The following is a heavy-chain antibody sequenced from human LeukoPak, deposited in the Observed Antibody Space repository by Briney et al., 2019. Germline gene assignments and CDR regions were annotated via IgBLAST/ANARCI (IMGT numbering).Heavy chain of an antibody. J-gene: IGHJ4*02. V-gene: IGHV3-7*01. CDR1: GFTFSSYW. CDR3: ARESPYYYDSSGYLYYFDY. D-gene: IGHD3-22*01. CDR2: IKQDGSEK. Sequence: GGSLRLSCAASGFTFSSYWMSWVRQAPGKGLEWVANIKQDGSEKYYVDSVKGRFTISRDNAKNSLYLQMNSLRAEDTAVYYCARESPYYYDSSGYLYYFDYWGQGTLVTVSS.